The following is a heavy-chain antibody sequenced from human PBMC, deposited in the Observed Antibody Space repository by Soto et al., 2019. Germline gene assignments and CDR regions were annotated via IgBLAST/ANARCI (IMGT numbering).Heavy chain of an antibody. Sequence: ASVKVSCKASGGTFSSYAISWVLQAPGQGLEWMGGIIPIFGTANYAQKFQGRVTITADESTSTAYMELSSLRSEDTAVYYCTSIVAMVRGVANTPYYYYGMDVWGQGTTVTVSS. V-gene: IGHV1-69*13. CDR3: TSIVAMVRGVANTPYYYYGMDV. D-gene: IGHD3-10*01. CDR2: IIPIFGTA. J-gene: IGHJ6*02. CDR1: GGTFSSYA.